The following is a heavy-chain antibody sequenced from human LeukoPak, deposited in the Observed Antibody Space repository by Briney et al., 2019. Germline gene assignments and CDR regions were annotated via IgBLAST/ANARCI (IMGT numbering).Heavy chain of an antibody. CDR3: ARHTGYRSGWPTFDY. Sequence: TSETLSLTCAVYGGSFSGYYWSWIRQPPGKGLEWIGEINHSGSTNYNPSLKSRVTISVDTSKNQFSLKLSSVTAADTAVYYCARHTGYRSGWPTFDYWGQGTLVTVSS. J-gene: IGHJ4*02. D-gene: IGHD6-19*01. CDR1: GGSFSGYY. V-gene: IGHV4-34*01. CDR2: INHSGST.